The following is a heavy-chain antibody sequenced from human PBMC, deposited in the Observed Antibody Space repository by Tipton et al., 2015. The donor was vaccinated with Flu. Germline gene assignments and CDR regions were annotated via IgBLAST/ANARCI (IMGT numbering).Heavy chain of an antibody. D-gene: IGHD2-2*03. CDR2: IYPGDSDT. V-gene: IGHV5-51*01. Sequence: QLVQSGAEVKKPGESLKISCKGSGYSFTSYWIGWVRQMPGKGLEWMGIIYPGDSDTRYSPSFQGQVTISADKSISTAYLQWSSLKTSDSAMYYCASPQVAIVVVPAAIGAFDIWGQGTMVNVSS. CDR3: ASPQVAIVVVPAAIGAFDI. J-gene: IGHJ3*02. CDR1: GYSFTSYW.